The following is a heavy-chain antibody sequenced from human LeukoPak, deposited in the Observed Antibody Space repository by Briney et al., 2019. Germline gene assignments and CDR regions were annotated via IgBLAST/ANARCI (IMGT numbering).Heavy chain of an antibody. Sequence: PGGSPRLSCAASGFTFSTYTMCWVRHPPGKGLEWVSIIGSSGGGIHYADSVKGRFTISRDNSKNALYLQMNSLRVEDTAVYYCAIDPNWGTHSWGQGVLVTVSS. CDR3: AIDPNWGTHS. CDR1: GFTFSTYT. CDR2: IGSSGGGI. J-gene: IGHJ4*02. D-gene: IGHD7-27*01. V-gene: IGHV3-23*01.